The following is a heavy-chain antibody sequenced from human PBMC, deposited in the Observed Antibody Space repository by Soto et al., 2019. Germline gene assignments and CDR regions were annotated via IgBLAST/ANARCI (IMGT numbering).Heavy chain of an antibody. D-gene: IGHD3-22*01. CDR2: INHSGST. Sequence: SETLSLTCAVYGGSFSGYYWSWIRQPPGKGLEWIGEINHSGSTNYNPSLKSRVTISVDTSKNQFSLKLSSVTAADTAVYYCARKNSRGYYYRHYYYGRDVGGQGSTVTVSS. CDR3: ARKNSRGYYYRHYYYGRDV. V-gene: IGHV4-34*01. J-gene: IGHJ6*02. CDR1: GGSFSGYY.